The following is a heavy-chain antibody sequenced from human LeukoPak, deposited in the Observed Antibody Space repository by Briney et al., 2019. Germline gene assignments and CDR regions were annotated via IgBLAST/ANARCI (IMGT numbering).Heavy chain of an antibody. CDR2: INHSGGST. CDR3: ARARDTAMVGNALAFDY. D-gene: IGHD5-18*01. J-gene: IGHJ4*02. Sequence: ASVKVSCKASGYTCTSYYMHWVRQAPGQGLEGMGIINHSGGSTSYAQKFQGRVTMTRDTSTSTVYMELSSLRSEDTAVYYCARARDTAMVGNALAFDYWGQGTLVTVSS. CDR1: GYTCTSYY. V-gene: IGHV1-46*01.